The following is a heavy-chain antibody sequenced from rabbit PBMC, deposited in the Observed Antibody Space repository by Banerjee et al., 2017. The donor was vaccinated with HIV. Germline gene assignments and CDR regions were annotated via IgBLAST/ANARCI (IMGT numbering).Heavy chain of an antibody. CDR3: VRGDDDYPTYFNL. D-gene: IGHD2-1*01. J-gene: IGHJ4*01. V-gene: IGHV1S45*01. CDR1: GFDFSSGYF. Sequence: QEQLKETGGGLVQPGGSLTLPCKASGFDFSSGYFMCWVRQAPGKGLEWIACSSTGSSGSTIYASWVNGRFTISKTSSTTVTLQMTSLTATDTATYFCVRGDDDYPTYFNLWGQGHPGHRL. CDR2: SSTGSSGST.